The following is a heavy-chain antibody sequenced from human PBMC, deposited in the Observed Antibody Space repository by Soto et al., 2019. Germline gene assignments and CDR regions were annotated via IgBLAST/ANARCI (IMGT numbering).Heavy chain of an antibody. CDR2: ISAYNGNT. Sequence: QVQLVQSGAEVKKPGASVKVSCKASGYTFTSYGFIWVRQAAGQGLEWMGWISAYNGNTNYAQKVQGRVTMTTDTSTTTAYMELRSLRSDDSAVYYCARVRRSYALDYWGQGTLVTVSS. CDR1: GYTFTSYG. D-gene: IGHD1-26*01. V-gene: IGHV1-18*01. J-gene: IGHJ4*02. CDR3: ARVRRSYALDY.